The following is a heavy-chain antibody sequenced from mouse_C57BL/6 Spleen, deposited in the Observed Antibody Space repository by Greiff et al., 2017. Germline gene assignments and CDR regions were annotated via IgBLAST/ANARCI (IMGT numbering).Heavy chain of an antibody. CDR3: ARVWDDAMDY. CDR2: IYPRSGNT. V-gene: IGHV1-81*01. Sequence: VQRVESGAELARPGASVKLSCKASGYTFTSYGISWVKQRTGQGLEWIGEIYPRSGNTYYNEKFKGKATLTADKSSSTAYMELRSLTSEDSAVYFCARVWDDAMDYWGQGTSVTVSS. CDR1: GYTFTSYG. J-gene: IGHJ4*01. D-gene: IGHD4-1*01.